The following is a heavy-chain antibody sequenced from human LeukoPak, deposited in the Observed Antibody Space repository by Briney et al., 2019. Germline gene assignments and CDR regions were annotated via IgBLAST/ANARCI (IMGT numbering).Heavy chain of an antibody. Sequence: GASVKVSCKVSGYTSPFYGITWVRQAPGQGLEWMGWISTETQSPNYAQKLQDRLTITTGIATSTAYMELTSLRHDDAAIYYCAWYTMVDDITWGQGTLITVSS. CDR3: AWYTMVDDIT. CDR2: ISTETQSP. J-gene: IGHJ4*02. V-gene: IGHV1-18*01. CDR1: GYTSPFYG. D-gene: IGHD4/OR15-4a*01.